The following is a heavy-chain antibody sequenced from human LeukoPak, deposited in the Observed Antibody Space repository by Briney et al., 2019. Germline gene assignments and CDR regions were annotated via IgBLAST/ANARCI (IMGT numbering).Heavy chain of an antibody. CDR2: ISAYNGNT. J-gene: IGHJ4*02. Sequence: ASVKVSCKASGYTFTSYGISWVRQAPGQGLEWMGWISAYNGNTNYAQKLQGRVAMTTDTSTSTAYMELRSLRSDDTAVYYCARDFLGYCTNGVCSSQDYWGQGTLVTVSS. D-gene: IGHD2-8*01. CDR1: GYTFTSYG. V-gene: IGHV1-18*01. CDR3: ARDFLGYCTNGVCSSQDY.